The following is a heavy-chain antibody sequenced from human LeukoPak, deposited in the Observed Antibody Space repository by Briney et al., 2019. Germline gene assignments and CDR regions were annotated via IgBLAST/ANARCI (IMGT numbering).Heavy chain of an antibody. CDR1: GGSIRSYY. Sequence: SETLSLTCTVSGGSIRSYYGSWIRQPPGKGLEWFGYIYYSGSTNYNPSLKSRVTISVDTSKNQFSLKLSSVTAADTAVYYCARGKYYYDSSGYYFIDYWGQGTLVTVSS. CDR3: ARGKYYYDSSGYYFIDY. D-gene: IGHD3-22*01. V-gene: IGHV4-59*01. CDR2: IYYSGST. J-gene: IGHJ4*02.